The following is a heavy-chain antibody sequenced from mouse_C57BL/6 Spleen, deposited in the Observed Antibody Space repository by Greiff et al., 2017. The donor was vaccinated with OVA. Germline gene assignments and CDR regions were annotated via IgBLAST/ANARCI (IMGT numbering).Heavy chain of an antibody. CDR1: GYTFTSYW. J-gene: IGHJ2*01. CDR3: ARGGGYYYYFDY. V-gene: IGHV1-52*01. D-gene: IGHD2-3*01. Sequence: VQLQQPGAELVRPGSSVKLSCKASGYTFTSYWMHWVKQRPIQGLEWIGNIDPSDSETHYNQKFKDKATLTVDKSSSTAYMQLSSLTSEDSAVYYCARGGGYYYYFDYWGQGTTLTVSS. CDR2: IDPSDSET.